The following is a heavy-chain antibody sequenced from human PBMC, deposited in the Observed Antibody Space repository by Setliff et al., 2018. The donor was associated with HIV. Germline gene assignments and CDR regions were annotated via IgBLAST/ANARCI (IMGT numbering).Heavy chain of an antibody. D-gene: IGHD2-2*03. CDR3: AKVDNGHCTSASCRDFDY. CDR2: VIRGGHNT. Sequence: LRLSCAASGFSFSNYAMSWVRQAPGKGLEWVSSVIRGGHNTFYADSVKGRFTISRDNSKNTLYLQMNSLTAEDTAVYYCAKVDNGHCTSASCRDFDYWGQGTLVTVSS. J-gene: IGHJ4*02. CDR1: GFSFSNYA. V-gene: IGHV3-23*01.